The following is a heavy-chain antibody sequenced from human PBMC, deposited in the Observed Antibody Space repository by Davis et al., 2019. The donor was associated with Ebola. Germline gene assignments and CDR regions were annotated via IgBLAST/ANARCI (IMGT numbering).Heavy chain of an antibody. Sequence: PGGSLRLSCAASGFTFSSYGMHWVRQAPGKGLEWVAVISYDGSNKYYADSVKGRFTISRDNSKNTLYLQMNSLRAEDTAVYYCAKLVVRGVMDDDYWGQGTLVTVSS. CDR3: AKLVVRGVMDDDY. CDR2: ISYDGSNK. V-gene: IGHV3-30*18. J-gene: IGHJ4*02. CDR1: GFTFSSYG. D-gene: IGHD3-10*01.